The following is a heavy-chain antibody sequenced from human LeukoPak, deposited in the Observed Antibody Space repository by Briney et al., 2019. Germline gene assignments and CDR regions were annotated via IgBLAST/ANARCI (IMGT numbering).Heavy chain of an antibody. CDR3: TTEGYCSGGNCYSYDN. J-gene: IGHJ4*02. V-gene: IGHV3-15*01. Sequence: GGSLRLSCAASGFTFSSAWLSWVRQAPGKGLEWAGRIKSKTDGGTTDYAAPVKGSFTISRDDSKNKLLLQMNSLKTEDTAVYYCTTEGYCSGGNCYSYDNWGQGTLVTVFS. CDR1: GFTFSSAW. CDR2: IKSKTDGGTT. D-gene: IGHD2-15*01.